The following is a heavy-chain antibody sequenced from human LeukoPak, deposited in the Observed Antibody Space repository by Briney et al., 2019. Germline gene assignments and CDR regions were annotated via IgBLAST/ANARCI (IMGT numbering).Heavy chain of an antibody. J-gene: IGHJ4*02. Sequence: GGSLRLSCATSGFSLSRNGMHWVRQAPGQGLEWVAFILSDGSYEYYADSVKGRFTISRDTSRNTLFLQMNSLRTEDTAVYYCTTAFGRPYYYDSSGPLDYWGQGTLVTVSS. D-gene: IGHD3-22*01. CDR3: TTAFGRPYYYDSSGPLDY. V-gene: IGHV3-30*02. CDR1: GFSLSRNG. CDR2: ILSDGSYE.